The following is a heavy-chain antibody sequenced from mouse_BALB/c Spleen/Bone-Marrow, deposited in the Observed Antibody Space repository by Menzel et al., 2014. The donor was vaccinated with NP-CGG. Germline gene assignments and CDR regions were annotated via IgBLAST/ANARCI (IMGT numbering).Heavy chain of an antibody. CDR3: AREGLRAWFVY. Sequence: QVQLQQSGAELARPGASVKMSCKASGYTFTSYTIHWVKQRPGQGLEWIGYINPSSDYTNYSQKFKDKATLTADKSSSTAYMQLSSLTSEDSAVYYCAREGLRAWFVYWGQGTLVTVSA. CDR2: INPSSDYT. J-gene: IGHJ3*01. D-gene: IGHD2-4*01. CDR1: GYTFTSYT. V-gene: IGHV1-4*01.